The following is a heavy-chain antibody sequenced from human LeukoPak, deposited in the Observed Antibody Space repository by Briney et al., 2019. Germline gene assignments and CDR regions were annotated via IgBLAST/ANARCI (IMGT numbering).Heavy chain of an antibody. D-gene: IGHD4-17*01. CDR1: GFDLSPYT. CDR3: ARRVTTFLS. Sequence: PGGSLRLSCSASGFDLSPYTMNWVRQAPGKGLEWVASISSTSTYMYYGDSLKGRFTISRDNAKNTRYLRLDRLRAEHTPTYYCARRVTTFLSWGQGTLVIVSS. J-gene: IGHJ4*02. V-gene: IGHV3-21*01. CDR2: ISSTSTYM.